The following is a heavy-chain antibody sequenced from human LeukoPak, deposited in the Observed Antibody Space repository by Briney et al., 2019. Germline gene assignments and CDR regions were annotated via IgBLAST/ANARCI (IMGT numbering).Heavy chain of an antibody. D-gene: IGHD3-3*02. V-gene: IGHV3-20*04. J-gene: IGHJ3*02. CDR2: INWNGGSG. Sequence: GGTLRLSCVASGFNFDEYVMNWVRQAPGKGLEWVSGINWNGGSGGYADSVKGRFTISRDNAKNSLYLQMNSLRAEDTAVYYCVRSIAQDVDAFDIWGQGTMVTVSS. CDR3: VRSIAQDVDAFDI. CDR1: GFNFDEYV.